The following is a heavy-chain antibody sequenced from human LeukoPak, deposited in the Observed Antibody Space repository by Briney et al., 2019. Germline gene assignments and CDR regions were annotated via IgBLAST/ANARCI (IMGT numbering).Heavy chain of an antibody. D-gene: IGHD1-1*01. CDR1: GVSISDYY. Sequence: PSETLSLTCSVTGVSISDYYWTWIRQSPGKGLEWIGYIYYSGSAIYNPSLRSRVAISIETSKSYFSLKLSPVTAADTAVYFCATYATGTLRYWGQGTPVIVSS. J-gene: IGHJ4*02. CDR2: IYYSGSA. V-gene: IGHV4-59*01. CDR3: ATYATGTLRY.